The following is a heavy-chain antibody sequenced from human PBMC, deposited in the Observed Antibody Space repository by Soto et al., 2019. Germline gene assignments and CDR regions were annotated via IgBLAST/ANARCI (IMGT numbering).Heavy chain of an antibody. CDR1: GGTFTSHT. CDR2: VIPLLNIK. Sequence: QVQLVQSGSEVKKPGSSVKVSCKASGGTFTSHTFNWVRQAPGQGLEWMGRVIPLLNIKNYAQIFHGILTITADISTNTSYMELGSLTSDDSAVYFCARDDLYYGSGRHNFEFCGRGTLVTVSS. D-gene: IGHD3-10*01. CDR3: ARDDLYYGSGRHNFEF. V-gene: IGHV1-69*08. J-gene: IGHJ4*02.